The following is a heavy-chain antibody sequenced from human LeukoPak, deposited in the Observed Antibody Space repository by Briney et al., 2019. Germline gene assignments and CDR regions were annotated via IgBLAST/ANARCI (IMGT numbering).Heavy chain of an antibody. J-gene: IGHJ6*03. D-gene: IGHD3-22*01. Sequence: GGSLRLSCAASVFTLSTSTMNGVRQAPAKGREGLSYISSSSRTIYYADSVKGRFTISRDNAKNSLYLPMSSLRAEDRAVYYCARDDSSGYYYPHYYMDVWGKGTTVTISS. V-gene: IGHV3-48*04. CDR3: ARDDSSGYYYPHYYMDV. CDR1: VFTLSTST. CDR2: ISSSSRTI.